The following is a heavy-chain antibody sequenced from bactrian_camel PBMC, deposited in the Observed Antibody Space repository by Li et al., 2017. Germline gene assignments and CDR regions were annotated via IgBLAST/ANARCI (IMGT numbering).Heavy chain of an antibody. CDR3: AANEKGYGTWPDPDNGY. J-gene: IGHJ6*01. CDR1: GFTFITYY. V-gene: IGHV3S40*01. Sequence: DVQLVESGGGLVQPGGSLRLICAASGFTFITYYMTWVRQAPGKGLEWVSDISSGGGSTYYADSVKGRFTISRDNAKNPVYLQLNSLKTEDMAMYYCAANEKGYGTWPDPDNGYWGQGTQVTVS. D-gene: IGHD5*01. CDR2: ISSGGGST.